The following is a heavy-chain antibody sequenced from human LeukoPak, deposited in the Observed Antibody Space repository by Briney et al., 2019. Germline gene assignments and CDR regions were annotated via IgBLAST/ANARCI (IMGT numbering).Heavy chain of an antibody. V-gene: IGHV4-39*01. CDR2: IYYSGST. Sequence: SETLSLTCTVSGGSISSSSYYWGWIRQPPGKGLEWIGSIYYSGSTYYNPSLKGRVTISVDTSKNQFSLKLSSVTAADTAVYYCARLAGYLPDYWGQGTLVTVSS. J-gene: IGHJ4*02. D-gene: IGHD1-1*01. CDR3: ARLAGYLPDY. CDR1: GGSISSSSYY.